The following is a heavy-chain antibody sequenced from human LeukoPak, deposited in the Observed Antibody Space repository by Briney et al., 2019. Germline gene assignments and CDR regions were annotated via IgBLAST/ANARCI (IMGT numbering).Heavy chain of an antibody. D-gene: IGHD5-24*01. CDR2: ISYDGSNK. CDR1: GFTFSTYA. V-gene: IGHV3-30-3*01. J-gene: IGHJ4*02. CDR3: ARGPLTGRWPDMGFDY. Sequence: PGGSLRLSCVASGFTFSTYAFHWVRQAPGKGLEWVAVISYDGSNKHYADSVKGRFTISRDNSKNTLYLQMNSLRDEDTAVYYCARGPLTGRWPDMGFDYWGQGTLVTVSS.